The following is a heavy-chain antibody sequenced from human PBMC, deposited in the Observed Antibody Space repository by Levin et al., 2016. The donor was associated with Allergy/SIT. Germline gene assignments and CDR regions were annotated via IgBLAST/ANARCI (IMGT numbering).Heavy chain of an antibody. CDR3: ARDPDYPTDY. CDR2: ISSSSTTI. D-gene: IGHD4-11*01. Sequence: WIRQPPGKGLEWVSYISSSSTTIYYADSVRGRFTISRDNAKNSLYLQMNSLRDEDTAVYYCARDPDYPTDYWGQGTLVTVSS. J-gene: IGHJ4*02. V-gene: IGHV3-48*02.